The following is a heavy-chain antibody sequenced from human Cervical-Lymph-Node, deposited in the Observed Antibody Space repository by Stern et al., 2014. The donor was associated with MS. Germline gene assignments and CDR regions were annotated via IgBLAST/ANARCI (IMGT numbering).Heavy chain of an antibody. CDR1: GLTFNSHW. D-gene: IGHD3-3*01. V-gene: IGHV3-74*02. CDR3: ASHHDFGFEY. CDR2: INSDGSST. J-gene: IGHJ4*01. Sequence: VQLVQSGGGLVQPGESLRLSCAASGLTFNSHWMHWVRQAPGKGLVWVTRINSDGSSTRYADSVKGRFTISRDNAKNTVYLEMNSLRAEDTAVYYCASHHDFGFEYWGHGALVTVSS.